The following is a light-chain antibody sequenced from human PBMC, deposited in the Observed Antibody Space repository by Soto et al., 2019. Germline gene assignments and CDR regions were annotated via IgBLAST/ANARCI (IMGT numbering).Light chain of an antibody. CDR3: QPYGSSPLT. V-gene: IGKV3-20*01. Sequence: EIVLTQSPGTLSLSPGERATLSCRASQRVSSTYLAWYQQKPGQAPRLLIYGASSRATGIPDRFSVSGSGTDFTLAISRLEPEDVAVDYCQPYGSSPLTYGGVTKVEIK. CDR2: GAS. CDR1: QRVSSTY. J-gene: IGKJ4*01.